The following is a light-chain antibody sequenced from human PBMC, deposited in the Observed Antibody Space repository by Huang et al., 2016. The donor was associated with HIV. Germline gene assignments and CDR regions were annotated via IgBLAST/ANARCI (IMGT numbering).Light chain of an antibody. Sequence: DIQMTQSPSSPSASVGDRVTITCQASQDIGNYLNWYQQKPGQDPKHRIFDASNLETRVPSRWSGGSSGADFTFTISTLQPDDIATYYCQHYDSLPPWTFGQGTRVEI. CDR2: DAS. CDR3: QHYDSLPPWT. CDR1: QDIGNY. J-gene: IGKJ1*01. V-gene: IGKV1-33*01.